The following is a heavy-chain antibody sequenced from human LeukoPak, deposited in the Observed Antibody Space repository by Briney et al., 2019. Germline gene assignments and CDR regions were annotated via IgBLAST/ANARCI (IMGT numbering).Heavy chain of an antibody. V-gene: IGHV4-34*01. CDR3: ASGYYDSSGYYPYYYYYGMDV. CDR1: GGSFSGYY. D-gene: IGHD3-22*01. J-gene: IGHJ6*02. Sequence: SGTLSLTCAVYGGSFSGYYWSWIRQPPGKGLEWIGEINHSGSTNYNPSLKSRVTISVDTSKNQFSLKLSSVTAADTAVYYCASGYYDSSGYYPYYYYYGMDVWGQGTTVTVSS. CDR2: INHSGST.